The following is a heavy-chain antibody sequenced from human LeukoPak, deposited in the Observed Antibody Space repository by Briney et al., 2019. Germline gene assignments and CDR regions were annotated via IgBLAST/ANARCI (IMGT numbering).Heavy chain of an antibody. V-gene: IGHV3-74*01. D-gene: IGHD3-3*01. CDR1: GFTFSSYW. J-gene: IGHJ6*03. Sequence: GGSLRLSCAASGFTFSSYWMHWARHAPGKGLVWVSRINTGGSSTSYADSVKGRFTISRDNAKNTLYLQMNSLRAEDTAVYYCARVGERNDFWSGYLAYYYYYMDVWGKGTTVTVSS. CDR2: INTGGSST. CDR3: ARVGERNDFWSGYLAYYYYYMDV.